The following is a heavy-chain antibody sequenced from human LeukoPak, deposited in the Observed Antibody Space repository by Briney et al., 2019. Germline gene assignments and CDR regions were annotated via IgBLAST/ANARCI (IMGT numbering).Heavy chain of an antibody. CDR3: ARPYGDYSLFMDV. Sequence: SETLSLTCTVSGYSISSGYYWGWIRQPPGKGLEWIGSIYHSGSTYYNPSLKSRVTISVDTSKNQFSLKLSSVTAADTAVYYCARPYGDYSLFMDVWGKGTTVTISS. CDR2: IYHSGST. J-gene: IGHJ6*03. CDR1: GYSISSGYY. D-gene: IGHD4-17*01. V-gene: IGHV4-38-2*02.